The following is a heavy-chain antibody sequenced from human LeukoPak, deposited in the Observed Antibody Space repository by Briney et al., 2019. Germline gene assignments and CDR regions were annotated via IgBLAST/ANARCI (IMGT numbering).Heavy chain of an antibody. Sequence: PGESLRLSCAASGFTFSSYWMHWVRQAPGTGLVWVSRINSDASSTNYADSVKGRFTISRDNAKNTLYLQMNSLRAEDTAVYYYARDIHSGFDQWGQGTLVTVSS. V-gene: IGHV3-74*01. CDR2: INSDASST. CDR1: GFTFSSYW. D-gene: IGHD5-12*01. CDR3: ARDIHSGFDQ. J-gene: IGHJ5*02.